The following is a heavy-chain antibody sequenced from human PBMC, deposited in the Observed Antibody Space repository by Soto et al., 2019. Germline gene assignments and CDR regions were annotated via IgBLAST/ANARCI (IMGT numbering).Heavy chain of an antibody. D-gene: IGHD1-26*01. J-gene: IGHJ6*02. Sequence: QVQLVQSGAEVKKPGASVKVSCKASGYTFTSYAMHWVRQAPGQRLEWMGWINAGNGNTKYSQKFQGRVTITRDTSASTAYMELSSLRSEDTAVYYCARCESGSDYYYGMDVWGQGTTVTVSS. CDR3: ARCESGSDYYYGMDV. CDR2: INAGNGNT. V-gene: IGHV1-3*01. CDR1: GYTFTSYA.